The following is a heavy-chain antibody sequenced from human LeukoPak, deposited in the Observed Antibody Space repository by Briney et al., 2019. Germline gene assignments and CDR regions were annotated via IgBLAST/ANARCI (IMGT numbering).Heavy chain of an antibody. J-gene: IGHJ3*02. CDR3: ARDRWSSSSSEGTLDI. D-gene: IGHD6-6*01. V-gene: IGHV1-46*01. Sequence: ASVKVSCKASGYTFPSYYMHWVRQAPGQGLEWMGVINPSGGNTNSAQKFQGRVTMTTDTSTSTAYVELRSLRSDDTAVYYCARDRWSSSSSEGTLDIWGQGTMVTVSS. CDR2: INPSGGNT. CDR1: GYTFPSYY.